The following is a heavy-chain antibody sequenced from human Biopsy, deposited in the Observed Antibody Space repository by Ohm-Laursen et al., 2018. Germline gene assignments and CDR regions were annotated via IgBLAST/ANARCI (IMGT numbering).Heavy chain of an antibody. Sequence: SGTLSLICNVSGGDINNYYWSWIRQPAGKGLEWIGRIYPGGSTNYNPSLKSRVTMSVDTSKKQLSLRLRSVTAADTAMYYCASVVLGPTNDAFDLWGQGTMVVVSS. CDR3: ASVVLGPTNDAFDL. V-gene: IGHV4-4*07. J-gene: IGHJ3*01. CDR2: IYPGGST. CDR1: GGDINNYY. D-gene: IGHD3-22*01.